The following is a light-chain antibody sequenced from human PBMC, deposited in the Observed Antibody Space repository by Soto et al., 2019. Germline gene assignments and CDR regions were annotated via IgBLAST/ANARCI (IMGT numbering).Light chain of an antibody. CDR3: QQRDT. CDR2: AAS. V-gene: IGKV1-9*01. J-gene: IGKJ3*01. Sequence: DIQLTQSPSFLSASVGDRVTITCRASQGISSYLAWYQQKPWKAPKLLIYAASTLQSGVPSRFSGSGSGTEFTLTISSLQPEDFATYYCQQRDTFGPGTKVEIK. CDR1: QGISSY.